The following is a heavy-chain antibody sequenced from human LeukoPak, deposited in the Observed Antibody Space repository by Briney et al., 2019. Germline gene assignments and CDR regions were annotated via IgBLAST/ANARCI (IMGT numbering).Heavy chain of an antibody. CDR3: ARALPLIDFYESSASISPRPAYDY. V-gene: IGHV1-8*01. Sequence: GASVKVSCKASGYTFTSYDISWVRQATGQGLEWMGWMNPNSGNTGYAQKFQGRVTMTRNTSISTAYMELSSLRSEDTAVYYCARALPLIDFYESSASISPRPAYDYWGQGTLVTVSS. CDR2: MNPNSGNT. D-gene: IGHD3-22*01. CDR1: GYTFTSYD. J-gene: IGHJ4*02.